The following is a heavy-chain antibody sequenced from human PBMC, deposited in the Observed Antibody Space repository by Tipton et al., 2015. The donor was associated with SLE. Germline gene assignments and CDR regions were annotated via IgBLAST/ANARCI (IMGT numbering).Heavy chain of an antibody. J-gene: IGHJ2*01. V-gene: IGHV4-59*08. CDR2: IYYSGST. CDR3: ARAVPAAWYFDL. Sequence: TLSLTCTVSGGSISSYYWSWIRQPPGKGLEWIGYIYYSGSTNYNPSLKSRVTISVDTSKNHFSLKLSSVTAADTAVYYCARAVPAAWYFDLWGRGTLVTVSS. CDR1: GGSISSYY. D-gene: IGHD2-2*01.